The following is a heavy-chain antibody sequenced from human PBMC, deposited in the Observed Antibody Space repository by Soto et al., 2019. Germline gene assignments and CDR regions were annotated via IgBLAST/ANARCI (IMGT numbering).Heavy chain of an antibody. CDR1: GYTFTSYG. CDR2: ISAYNGNT. V-gene: IGHV1-18*01. Sequence: QVQLVQSGAEVKKPGASVKVSCKASGYTFTSYGISWVRQAPGQGLEWMGWISAYNGNTNYAQKLQGRVTMTTDTPTSTAYMELRSLRSDDTAVYYCARVWAAANYQYCYYYMDVWGKGTTVTVSS. D-gene: IGHD6-13*01. J-gene: IGHJ6*03. CDR3: ARVWAAANYQYCYYYMDV.